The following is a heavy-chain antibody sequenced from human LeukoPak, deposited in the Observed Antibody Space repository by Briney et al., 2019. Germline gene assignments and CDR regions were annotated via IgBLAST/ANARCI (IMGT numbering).Heavy chain of an antibody. CDR1: GYTFTGYY. D-gene: IGHD3-22*01. CDR3: ARETYYHDSSGIYYFDY. V-gene: IGHV1-2*02. Sequence: ASVKVSCKASGYTFTGYYMHWVRQAPGQGLEWMGWINPNSGGTNYAQKFQGRVTMTRDTSISTAYMGLSRLRSDDTAVYYCARETYYHDSSGIYYFDYWGQGTLVTVSS. CDR2: INPNSGGT. J-gene: IGHJ4*02.